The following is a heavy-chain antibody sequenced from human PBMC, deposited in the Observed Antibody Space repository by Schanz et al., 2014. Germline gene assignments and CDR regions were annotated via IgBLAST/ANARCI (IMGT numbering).Heavy chain of an antibody. J-gene: IGHJ3*02. V-gene: IGHV1-8*01. CDR2: MQPDSGKT. Sequence: QVQLVQSGAELRKPGTSVKVSCKTSGYTFSNDDINWVRQAIGQGPEWMGWMQPDSGKTHYAEKFQGRVAMTADTSTSTAYMDLRSLRSDDTAVYYCARGGGPEDVFDIWGQGTILTVSS. CDR3: ARGGGPEDVFDI. CDR1: GYTFSNDD.